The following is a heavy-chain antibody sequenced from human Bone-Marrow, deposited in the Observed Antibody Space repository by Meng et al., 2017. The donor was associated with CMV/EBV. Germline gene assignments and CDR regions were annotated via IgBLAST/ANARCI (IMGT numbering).Heavy chain of an antibody. D-gene: IGHD3-22*01. CDR2: MNPNSGIT. Sequence: SVKVSCKASGYTFTNFEINWMRQATGQGLEWMGWMNPNSGITGSAQKFQGRVTMTRNTSITTAYMELSGLRSEDTAVYYCAGGVPMNVWGQGTLVTVSS. J-gene: IGHJ4*03. V-gene: IGHV1-8*01. CDR1: GYTFTNFE. CDR3: AGGVPMNV.